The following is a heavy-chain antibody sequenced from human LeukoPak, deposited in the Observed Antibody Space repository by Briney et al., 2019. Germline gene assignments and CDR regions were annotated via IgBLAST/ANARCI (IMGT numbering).Heavy chain of an antibody. D-gene: IGHD6-13*01. Sequence: GGSLRLSRAASGLTFSSYDMSWVRQAPGKGLEWVSAISATGGRTYHADSVKGRLTISRDNSKNTLYLQMNSLRAEDTAVYYCAKGGIAAAGTDYYYGMDVWGQGTTVTVSS. CDR1: GLTFSSYD. CDR2: ISATGGRT. V-gene: IGHV3-23*01. J-gene: IGHJ6*02. CDR3: AKGGIAAAGTDYYYGMDV.